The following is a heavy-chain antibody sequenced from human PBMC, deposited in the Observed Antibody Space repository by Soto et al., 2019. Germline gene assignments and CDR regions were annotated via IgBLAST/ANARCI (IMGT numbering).Heavy chain of an antibody. V-gene: IGHV3-23*01. Sequence: PGGSLRLSCAASGFTFSSYAMTWVRQAPGKWLEWVAVISGSGSSTHYADAVKGRFTISRDNSKDTLYLQMNSLRADDTAVYYCAESPKYCSGGSCYYHYYMDVWGKGTTVTVSS. CDR2: ISGSGSST. CDR3: AESPKYCSGGSCYYHYYMDV. J-gene: IGHJ6*03. D-gene: IGHD2-15*01. CDR1: GFTFSSYA.